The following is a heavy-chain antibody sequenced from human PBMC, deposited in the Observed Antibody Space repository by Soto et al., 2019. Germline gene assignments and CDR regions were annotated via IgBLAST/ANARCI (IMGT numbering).Heavy chain of an antibody. J-gene: IGHJ4*02. CDR2: VIPVFNTS. CDR1: GGAFGRYS. D-gene: IGHD4-17*01. V-gene: IGHV1-69*01. Sequence: QVQLEQSGPEVKRPGTSVKVSCKASGGAFGRYSVSWVLQAPGQGLEWIGGVIPVFNTSNYSLKFQGRVAIFADLSTNTVFMELRSLRSEDTALYYCARGDEMTAVTIFEYWGQGTLVTVSS. CDR3: ARGDEMTAVTIFEY.